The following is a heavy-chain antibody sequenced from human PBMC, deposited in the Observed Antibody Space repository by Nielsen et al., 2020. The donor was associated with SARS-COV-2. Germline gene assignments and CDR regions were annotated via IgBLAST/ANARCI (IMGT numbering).Heavy chain of an antibody. J-gene: IGHJ4*02. D-gene: IGHD3-16*02. Sequence: SETLSLTCTVSGGSVSSGSYYWSWIRQPPGKGLEWIGYIYYSGSTNYNPSLKSRVTISVDTSKNQFSLKLSSVTAADTAVYYCARDTLFTDYVWGSYRWGQGTLVTVSS. V-gene: IGHV4-61*01. CDR3: ARDTLFTDYVWGSYR. CDR2: IYYSGST. CDR1: GGSVSSGSYY.